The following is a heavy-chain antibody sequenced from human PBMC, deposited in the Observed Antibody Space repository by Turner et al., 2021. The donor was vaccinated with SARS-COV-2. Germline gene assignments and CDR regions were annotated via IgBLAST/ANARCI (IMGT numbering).Heavy chain of an antibody. CDR1: GYTFNGYY. D-gene: IGHD5-12*01. Sequence: QVQLVQSGAEVKTPGASGKVSCKASGYTFNGYYMHWVRQAPGQGLEWMGWINPNSGGTNYAQKFQGSVTMTSDTSISTAYMVLSRLRSDDTAVYYCAVLEMATITDAFDIWGQGTMVTVSS. V-gene: IGHV1-2*02. CDR3: AVLEMATITDAFDI. J-gene: IGHJ3*02. CDR2: INPNSGGT.